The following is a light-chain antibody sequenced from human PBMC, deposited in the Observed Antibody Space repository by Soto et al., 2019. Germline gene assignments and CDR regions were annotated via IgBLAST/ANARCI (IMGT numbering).Light chain of an antibody. V-gene: IGLV1-51*02. CDR1: SSNIGNNF. Sequence: QSVWTQPPSVSAAPGQKVTISCSGSSSNIGNNFVSWYQQLPGTAPKLLIYENHKRPSGIPDRVSGSKSDSSATLGITGLQTGDEADYYCGTWDTRLSAYVFGTGNKLTVL. CDR2: ENH. CDR3: GTWDTRLSAYV. J-gene: IGLJ1*01.